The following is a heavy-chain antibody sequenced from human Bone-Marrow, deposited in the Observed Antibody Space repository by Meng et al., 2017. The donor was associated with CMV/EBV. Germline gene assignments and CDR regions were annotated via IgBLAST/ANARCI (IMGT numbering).Heavy chain of an antibody. J-gene: IGHJ4*02. Sequence: QVQLVKLGAGGKGPGASGKVSCKVSGSTFSSYAISWVRQAPGQGLEWMGGIIPIFGTANYAQKFQGRVTITADESTSTAYMELSSLRSEDTAVYYCAGSPRYSSGWGIDYWGQGTLVTVSS. V-gene: IGHV1-69*13. CDR3: AGSPRYSSGWGIDY. D-gene: IGHD6-19*01. CDR1: GSTFSSYA. CDR2: IIPIFGTA.